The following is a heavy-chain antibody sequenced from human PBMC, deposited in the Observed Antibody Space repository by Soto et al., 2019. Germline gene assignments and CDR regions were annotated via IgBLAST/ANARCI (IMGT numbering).Heavy chain of an antibody. D-gene: IGHD3-22*01. Sequence: PSETLSLTCTVSGGSISSGGYYWSCIRQHPGKGLEWIGYIYYSGSTYYNPSLKSRVTISVDTSKNQLYLKLSSVTAADTAVYYCARLAGDYYDSSGYFDYWGQGTLMTVSS. CDR1: GGSISSGGYY. CDR2: IYYSGST. V-gene: IGHV4-31*03. J-gene: IGHJ4*02. CDR3: ARLAGDYYDSSGYFDY.